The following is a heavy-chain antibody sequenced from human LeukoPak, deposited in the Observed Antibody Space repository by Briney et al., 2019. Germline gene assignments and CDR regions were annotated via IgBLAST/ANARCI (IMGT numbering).Heavy chain of an antibody. Sequence: PGRSLRLSCAASGFSFGGYALHWVRQAPGKGLEWVASISWNSGDIVHADSVKGRFTISRDNAKNSLYLQMDSLRTEDTASYYCVKSGGYATAIRYFDLWGRGTLVTVSS. CDR3: VKSGGYATAIRYFDL. V-gene: IGHV3-9*01. D-gene: IGHD2-21*02. CDR2: ISWNSGDI. J-gene: IGHJ2*01. CDR1: GFSFGGYA.